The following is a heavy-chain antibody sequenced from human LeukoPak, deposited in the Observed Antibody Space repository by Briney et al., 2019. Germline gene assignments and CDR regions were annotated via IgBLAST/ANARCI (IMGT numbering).Heavy chain of an antibody. D-gene: IGHD6-13*01. CDR3: AKDEGLTAAGLFDY. CDR1: GFTFSSYG. CDR2: IWYDGSNK. V-gene: IGHV3-33*06. Sequence: GGSLRLSCAASGFTFSSYGMHWVRQAPGKGLEWVAVIWYDGSNKYYADSAKGRFTISRDNSKNTLYLQMNSLRAEDTAVYYCAKDEGLTAAGLFDYWGQGTLVTVSS. J-gene: IGHJ4*02.